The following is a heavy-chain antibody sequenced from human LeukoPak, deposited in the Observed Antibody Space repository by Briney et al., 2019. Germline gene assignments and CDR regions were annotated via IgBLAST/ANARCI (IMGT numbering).Heavy chain of an antibody. Sequence: PSGTLSLTCAVSGGSISSSNWWSWVRQPPGKGLEWIGEIYHSGSTNYNPSLKSRVTISVDKSKNQSALKLSSVTAADTAVYYCARLYSSSWYSIDYWGQGTLVTVSS. CDR2: IYHSGST. CDR1: GGSISSSNW. V-gene: IGHV4-4*02. D-gene: IGHD6-13*01. J-gene: IGHJ4*02. CDR3: ARLYSSSWYSIDY.